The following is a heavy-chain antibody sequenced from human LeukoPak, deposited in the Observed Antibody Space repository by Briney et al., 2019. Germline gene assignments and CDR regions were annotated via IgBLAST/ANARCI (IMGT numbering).Heavy chain of an antibody. CDR2: ISAYNGNT. J-gene: IGHJ4*02. CDR1: GSTFTSYG. D-gene: IGHD5-24*01. V-gene: IGHV1-18*01. CDR3: AIEMATVFDY. Sequence: SSVKVSCKASGSTFTSYGISWVRQAPGQGLEWMGWISAYNGNTNYAQKLQGRVTMTTDTSTSTAYMELRSLRSDDTAVYYCAIEMATVFDYWGQGTLATVSS.